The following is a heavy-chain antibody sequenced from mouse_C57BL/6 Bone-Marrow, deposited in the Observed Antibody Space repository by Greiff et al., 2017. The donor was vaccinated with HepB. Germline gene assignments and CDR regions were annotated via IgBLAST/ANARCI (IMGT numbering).Heavy chain of an antibody. CDR1: GYAFSSYW. V-gene: IGHV1-80*01. CDR3: ARLYYYGSIMDY. Sequence: VQLQHSGAELVKPGASVKISCKASGYAFSSYWMNWVKQRPGKGLEWIGQIYPGDGDTNYNGKFKGKATLTADKSSSTAYMQLSSLTSEDSAVYFCARLYYYGSIMDYWGQGTSVTVSS. J-gene: IGHJ4*01. D-gene: IGHD1-1*01. CDR2: IYPGDGDT.